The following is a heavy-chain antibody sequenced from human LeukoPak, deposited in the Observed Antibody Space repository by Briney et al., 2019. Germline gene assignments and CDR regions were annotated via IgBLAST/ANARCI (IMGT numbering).Heavy chain of an antibody. J-gene: IGHJ4*01. CDR1: GGSISIYY. Sequence: PSETLSLTCTASGGSISIYYWSWIRQPPGKWLESIGSIYYSGSATYNPSRSSRVTILVHTSKNQFSLKLTSVTAADTSVYYCARHGVVTTSYFFDYWGHGTLVTVSS. V-gene: IGHV4-59*01. CDR3: ARHGVVTTSYFFDY. D-gene: IGHD5-12*01. CDR2: IYYSGSA.